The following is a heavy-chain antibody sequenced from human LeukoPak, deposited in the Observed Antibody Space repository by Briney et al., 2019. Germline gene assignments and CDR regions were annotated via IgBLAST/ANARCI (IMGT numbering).Heavy chain of an antibody. V-gene: IGHV4-39*07. D-gene: IGHD6-13*01. CDR3: ARDCLWGSSWIKFDP. CDR1: GGSISSSSYY. CDR2: IYYSGST. Sequence: PSETLSLTCTVSGGSISSSSYYWGWIRQPPGKGLEWIGSIYYSGSTYYNPSLKSRVTISVDTSKNQFSLKLSSVTAADTAVYYCARDCLWGSSWIKFDPWGQGTLVTVSS. J-gene: IGHJ5*02.